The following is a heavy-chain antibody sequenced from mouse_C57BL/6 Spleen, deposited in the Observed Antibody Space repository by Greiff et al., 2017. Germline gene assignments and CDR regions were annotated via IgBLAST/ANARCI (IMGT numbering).Heavy chain of an antibody. J-gene: IGHJ4*01. CDR1: GYAFSSSW. D-gene: IGHD2-1*01. Sequence: QVQLQQSGPELVKPGASVKLSCKASGYAFSSSWMNWVKQRPGKGLEWIGRIYPGDGATNYNGKFKGKATLTADKSSSTAYMQLSSLTSEDSAVYVCSCNYGFYYYAMDYWGQGTSVTVSA. V-gene: IGHV1-82*01. CDR3: SCNYGFYYYAMDY. CDR2: IYPGDGAT.